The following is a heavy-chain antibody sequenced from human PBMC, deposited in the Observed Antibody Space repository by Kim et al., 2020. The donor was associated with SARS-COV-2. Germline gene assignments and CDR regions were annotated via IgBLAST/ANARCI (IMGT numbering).Heavy chain of an antibody. CDR2: ISYDGSNK. D-gene: IGHD6-6*01. V-gene: IGHV3-30*04. CDR1: GFTFSSYA. Sequence: GGSLRLSCAASGFTFSSYAMHWVRQAPGKGLEWVAVISYDGSNKYYADSVKGRFTISRDNSKNTLYLQMNSLRAEDTAVYYCARPSLSSSSLSYFDYWGQGTLVTVSS. J-gene: IGHJ4*02. CDR3: ARPSLSSSSLSYFDY.